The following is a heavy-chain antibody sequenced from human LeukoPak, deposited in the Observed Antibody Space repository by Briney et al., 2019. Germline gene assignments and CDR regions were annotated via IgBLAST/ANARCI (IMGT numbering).Heavy chain of an antibody. Sequence: GGSLRLSCAASGFIFSSYSMNWVRQAPGKGLEWVSSISSSSSYIYYADSVKGRFTISRDNAKNSLYLQMNSLRAEDTAVYCCARYYSSSSRGYFDYWGQGTLVTVSS. CDR1: GFIFSSYS. CDR2: ISSSSSYI. D-gene: IGHD6-6*01. V-gene: IGHV3-21*01. J-gene: IGHJ4*02. CDR3: ARYYSSSSRGYFDY.